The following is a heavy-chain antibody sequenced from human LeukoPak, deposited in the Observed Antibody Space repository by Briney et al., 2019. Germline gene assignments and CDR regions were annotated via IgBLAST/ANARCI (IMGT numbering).Heavy chain of an antibody. CDR2: INHSGST. Sequence: SETLSLTCAVYGGSFSGYYWSWIRQPPGKGLEWIGEINHSGSTNYNPSLKSRVTISVDTSKNQFSLKLSSVTAADTAVYYCARGYYYYYGMDVWGQGTTVTVSS. CDR3: ARGYYYYYGMDV. J-gene: IGHJ6*02. V-gene: IGHV4-34*01. CDR1: GGSFSGYY.